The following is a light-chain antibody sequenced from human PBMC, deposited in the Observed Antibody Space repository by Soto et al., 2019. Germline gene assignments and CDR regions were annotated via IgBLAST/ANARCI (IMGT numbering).Light chain of an antibody. V-gene: IGKV1-5*01. CDR1: QTISSW. Sequence: DIQMTQSPSTLSGSVGDRVTITCRASQTISSWLAWYQQKPGKAPKLLIFTSSNLESGIPSRFSGSGSGTDFTLTINSLQPEDSATYYCLQNNNYPWTFGQGTKVDIK. J-gene: IGKJ1*01. CDR2: TSS. CDR3: LQNNNYPWT.